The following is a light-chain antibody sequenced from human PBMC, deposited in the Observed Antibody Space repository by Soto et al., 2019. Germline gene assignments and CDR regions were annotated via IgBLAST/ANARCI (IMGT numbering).Light chain of an antibody. CDR1: QFVRSN. Sequence: EVVITHPPATLSFSPWYIVTVSCMSIQFVRSNSAWYQQKPGQAPRLLIYGASLRATGIPARFSGSGYGTEFTLTISSLQSEDFAVYYCHQYNTWPLTFGGGTKV. CDR2: GAS. CDR3: HQYNTWPLT. V-gene: IGKV3-15*01. J-gene: IGKJ4*01.